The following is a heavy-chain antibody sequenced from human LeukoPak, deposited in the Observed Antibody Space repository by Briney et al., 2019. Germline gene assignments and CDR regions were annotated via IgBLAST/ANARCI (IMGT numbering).Heavy chain of an antibody. CDR2: INHSGST. CDR1: GGSFSGYY. CDR3: ARGENDYGDYSWFDP. D-gene: IGHD4-17*01. V-gene: IGHV4-34*01. J-gene: IGHJ5*02. Sequence: SETLSLTCAVYGGSFSGYYWRWVRQPPGKGLEWIGEINHSGSTNYNPSLKSRVTISVDTSKNQFPLKLSSVTAADTAVYYCARGENDYGDYSWFDPWGQGTLVTVSS.